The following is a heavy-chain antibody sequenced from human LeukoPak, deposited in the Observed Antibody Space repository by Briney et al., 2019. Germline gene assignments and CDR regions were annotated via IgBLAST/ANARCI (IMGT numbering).Heavy chain of an antibody. Sequence: PSGTLSLTCAVSGGSISSSNWWSWVRQPPGKGLEWIGEISHIGSTKYNPSLKSRVTISVDKSKNQFSLKLSSVTAADTAVYYCARGWGAVAENKFDYWGQGTLVTVSS. J-gene: IGHJ4*02. V-gene: IGHV4-4*02. CDR2: ISHIGST. CDR3: ARGWGAVAENKFDY. CDR1: GGSISSSNW. D-gene: IGHD6-19*01.